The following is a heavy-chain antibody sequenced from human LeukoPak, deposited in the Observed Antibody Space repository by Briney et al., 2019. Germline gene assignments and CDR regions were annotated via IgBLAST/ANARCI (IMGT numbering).Heavy chain of an antibody. J-gene: IGHJ4*02. D-gene: IGHD1-26*01. Sequence: GASVKVSCKASGYTLIGYYMHWVRQAPGKGLEWMGWINSNSGGTNSAQKFQGRVIMTRDTSISTAYMELRSLRSDDTAVYYCARVMGDQGIDYWGQGTLVTVSS. CDR2: INSNSGGT. CDR3: ARVMGDQGIDY. V-gene: IGHV1-2*02. CDR1: GYTLIGYY.